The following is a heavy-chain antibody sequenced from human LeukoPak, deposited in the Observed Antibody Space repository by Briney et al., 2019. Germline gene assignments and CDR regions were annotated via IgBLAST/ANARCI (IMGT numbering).Heavy chain of an antibody. Sequence: ASVKVSCTASGYTFTSYYMHWVRQAPGQGLEWMGIINPSGGSTSYAQKFQGRVTMTRDTSTSTVYMELSSLRSEDTAVYYCARDLRGYSYYYGMDVWGQGTTVTVSS. CDR3: ARDLRGYSYYYGMDV. J-gene: IGHJ6*02. CDR1: GYTFTSYY. D-gene: IGHD5-12*01. V-gene: IGHV1-46*01. CDR2: INPSGGST.